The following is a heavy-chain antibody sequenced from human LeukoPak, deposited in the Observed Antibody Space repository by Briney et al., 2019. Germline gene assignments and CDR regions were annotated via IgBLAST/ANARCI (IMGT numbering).Heavy chain of an antibody. CDR3: ARGADQVIVVPTAEYFQH. V-gene: IGHV3-74*01. Sequence: PGGSLRLSCAASGFTFSNYWMHWVRQAPGKGLVWVSRINTDGSSTNYADSVKGRFTISRDNAKNTLYLQMNSLRGEDTAVYYCARGADQVIVVPTAEYFQHWGQGTLVTVSS. CDR1: GFTFSNYW. CDR2: INTDGSST. J-gene: IGHJ1*01. D-gene: IGHD3-22*01.